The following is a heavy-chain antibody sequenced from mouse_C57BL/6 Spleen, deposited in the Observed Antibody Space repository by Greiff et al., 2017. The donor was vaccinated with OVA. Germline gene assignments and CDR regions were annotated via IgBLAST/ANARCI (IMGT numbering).Heavy chain of an antibody. CDR1: GYTFTSYW. CDR2: IDPSDSYT. Sequence: VQLQQSGAELVKPGASVKLSCKASGYTFTSYWMQWVKQRPGQGLEWIGEIDPSDSYTNYNQKFKGKATLTVDTSSSTAYMQLSSLTSEDSAVYYCARGGDYAAWFAYWGQGTLVTVSA. J-gene: IGHJ3*01. V-gene: IGHV1-50*01. D-gene: IGHD2-4*01. CDR3: ARGGDYAAWFAY.